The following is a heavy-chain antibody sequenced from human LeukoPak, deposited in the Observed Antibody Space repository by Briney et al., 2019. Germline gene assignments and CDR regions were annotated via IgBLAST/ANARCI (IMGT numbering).Heavy chain of an antibody. CDR2: ISDSGGST. J-gene: IGHJ4*02. V-gene: IGHV3-23*01. Sequence: GGSLRLSCAASGFTFRTSAMTWVRQAPGKVLEWVSAISDSGGSTFYADSVKGRFTISRDNSKNTLYLQMNSLRAEDTAVYYCAKSWYDDYWGQGTLVTVSS. CDR3: AKSWYDDY. D-gene: IGHD6-13*01. CDR1: GFTFRTSA.